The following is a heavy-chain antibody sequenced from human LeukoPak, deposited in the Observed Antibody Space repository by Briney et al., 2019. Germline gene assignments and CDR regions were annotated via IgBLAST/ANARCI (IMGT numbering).Heavy chain of an antibody. CDR3: ATLTGKSSSSRAFDY. D-gene: IGHD6-6*01. Sequence: ASVKVSCKVSGYTLTELSMHWVRQAPRKGLEWMGGFDPEDGETIYAQKFQGRVTMTEDTSTDTAYMELSSLRSEDTAVYYCATLTGKSSSSRAFDYWGQGTLVTVSS. CDR2: FDPEDGET. V-gene: IGHV1-24*01. CDR1: GYTLTELS. J-gene: IGHJ4*02.